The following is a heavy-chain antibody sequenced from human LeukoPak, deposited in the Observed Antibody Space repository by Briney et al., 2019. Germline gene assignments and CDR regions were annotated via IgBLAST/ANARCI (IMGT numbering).Heavy chain of an antibody. CDR1: GYPFTTYG. CDR2: ISGYNANT. Sequence: ASVKVSCKASGYPFTTYGISWVRQAPGQRLEWTGWISGYNANTNNAQNLQGRVTMTTDTSTTTAYMELRSLTSDDTAVYYCARGRVTSAQGDFDYWGQGTLVTVSS. CDR3: ARGRVTSAQGDFDY. D-gene: IGHD5-18*01. J-gene: IGHJ4*02. V-gene: IGHV1-18*04.